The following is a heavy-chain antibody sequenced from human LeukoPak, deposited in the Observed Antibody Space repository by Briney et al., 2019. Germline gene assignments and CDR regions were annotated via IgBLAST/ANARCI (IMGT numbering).Heavy chain of an antibody. CDR2: ISSSSSYI. D-gene: IGHD3-10*01. CDR3: ARASGIGTLDY. J-gene: IGHJ4*02. V-gene: IGHV3-21*01. CDR1: GFTFSSYS. Sequence: GGSLRLSCAASGFTFSSYSMNWVRQAPGKGLEWVSSISSSSSYIYYADSVKGRLTISRDNAKNSLYLQMNSLRAEDTAVYYCARASGIGTLDYWGQGTLVTVSS.